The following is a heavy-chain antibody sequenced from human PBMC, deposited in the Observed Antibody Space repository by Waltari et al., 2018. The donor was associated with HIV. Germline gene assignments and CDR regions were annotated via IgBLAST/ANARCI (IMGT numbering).Heavy chain of an antibody. CDR3: AKDLFPFDAFDI. CDR1: GFTFSSYA. J-gene: IGHJ3*02. D-gene: IGHD3-10*02. CDR2: ISVSGGST. Sequence: EVQLVESGGGLVQPGGSLRLSCAASGFTFSSYAMNWVRQAPGKGLEWGSTISVSGGSTYYADSVEGRFTISRDNSKNTLYLQMNSLRAEDTAVYYCAKDLFPFDAFDIWGQGTMVTVSS. V-gene: IGHV3-23*04.